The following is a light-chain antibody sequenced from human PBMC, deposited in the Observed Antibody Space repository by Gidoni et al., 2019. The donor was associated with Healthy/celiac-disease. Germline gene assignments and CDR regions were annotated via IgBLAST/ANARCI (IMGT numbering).Light chain of an antibody. V-gene: IGLV3-1*01. J-gene: IGLJ2*01. CDR2: QDS. CDR3: QAWDSSTAPHVG. CDR1: KLGDKY. Sequence: SYELTQPPSVSVSPGQTASITCSGDKLGDKYACWYQQKPGQSPVLVIYQDSKRPSGIPERFSGSNSGNTATLTISGTQAMDEADYYCQAWDSSTAPHVGFGGGTKLTVL.